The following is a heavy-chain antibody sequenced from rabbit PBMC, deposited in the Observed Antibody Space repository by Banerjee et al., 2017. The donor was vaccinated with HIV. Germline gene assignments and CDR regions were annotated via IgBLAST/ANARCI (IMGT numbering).Heavy chain of an antibody. V-gene: IGHV1S45*01. Sequence: QEQLEESGGGLVTPGGTLTLTCTASGFDFSSYHMGWVRQAPGKGLELIACIYPSIGSTWYASWAKGRFTISKTSSTTVTLQMTSLTAADTATYFCARDLAGVTGWNFGLWGPGTLVTVS. CDR2: IYPSIGST. J-gene: IGHJ4*01. CDR3: ARDLAGVTGWNFGL. CDR1: GFDFSSYH. D-gene: IGHD4-1*01.